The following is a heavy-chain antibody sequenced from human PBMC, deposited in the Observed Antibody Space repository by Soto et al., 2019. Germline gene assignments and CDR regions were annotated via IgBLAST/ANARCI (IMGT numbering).Heavy chain of an antibody. CDR2: ISSSSSYT. J-gene: IGHJ6*02. CDR3: ARDSDWGYYYYGMDV. D-gene: IGHD7-27*01. CDR1: GFTFSDYY. Sequence: GGSLRLSCAASGFTFSDYYISWIRQAPGKGLEWVSYISSSSSYTNYADSVKGRFTISRDNAKNSLYLQMNSLRAEDTAVYYCARDSDWGYYYYGMDVWGQGTTVTSP. V-gene: IGHV3-11*06.